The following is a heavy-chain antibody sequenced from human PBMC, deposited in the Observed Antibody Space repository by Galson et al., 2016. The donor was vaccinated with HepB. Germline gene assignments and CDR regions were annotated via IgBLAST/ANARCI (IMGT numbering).Heavy chain of an antibody. CDR3: AKETYYDLWRGYYRGYYFDY. V-gene: IGHV3-7*01. Sequence: SLRLSCAGSGFTFSSFWMSWVRQAPGKGLEWVANIKQDGSETYYLDSVKGRFTISRDNAKNTLFLQMNSLGVEDTAVYYCAKETYYDLWRGYYRGYYFDYWGQGTQVTVSS. J-gene: IGHJ4*02. CDR1: GFTFSSFW. CDR2: IKQDGSET. D-gene: IGHD3-3*01.